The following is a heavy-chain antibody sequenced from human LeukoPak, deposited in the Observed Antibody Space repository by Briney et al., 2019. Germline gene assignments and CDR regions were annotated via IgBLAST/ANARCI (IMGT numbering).Heavy chain of an antibody. CDR1: GFTFSSYG. CDR2: ISYDGSNK. V-gene: IGHV3-30*18. CDR3: AKALNYWYFDL. Sequence: PGGSLTLSCAASGFTFSSYGMHWVRQAPGKGLEWVAVISYDGSNKYYADSVKGRFTISRDNSKNTLYLQMNSLRAEDTAVYYCAKALNYWYFDLWGRGNLVTVSS. J-gene: IGHJ2*01.